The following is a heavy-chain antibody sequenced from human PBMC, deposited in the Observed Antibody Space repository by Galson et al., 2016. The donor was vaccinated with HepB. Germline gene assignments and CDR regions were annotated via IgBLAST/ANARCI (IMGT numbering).Heavy chain of an antibody. J-gene: IGHJ3*01. V-gene: IGHV1-2*02. CDR3: ARVVVSADAFDF. D-gene: IGHD2-15*01. CDR2: INPNSGGT. Sequence: SVKVSCKASGYTFTGYYIHWVRQAPGQGLEWMGWINPNSGGTNYAQRFQGRVTMTRDTSISTAYMEVSRLRSDDTAVYYCARVVVSADAFDFWGQGTMVTVSS. CDR1: GYTFTGYY.